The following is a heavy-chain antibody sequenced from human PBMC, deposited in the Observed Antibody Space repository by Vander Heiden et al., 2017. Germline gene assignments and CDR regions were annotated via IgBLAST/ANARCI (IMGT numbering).Heavy chain of an antibody. Sequence: QVQLQESGPGLVKPSETLSLTCTVSGGSINRYYWNWIRQPPGKGLGWVGCVYYSGSTNYNPSLKSLVTISVDTSKTQCSLKLSAVTAAESAVYYCANNYPAHRDSSGSFDVWGQGTLVTVYS. D-gene: IGHD3-22*01. V-gene: IGHV4-59*01. CDR2: VYYSGST. CDR1: GGSINRYY. CDR3: ANNYPAHRDSSGSFDV. J-gene: IGHJ4*02.